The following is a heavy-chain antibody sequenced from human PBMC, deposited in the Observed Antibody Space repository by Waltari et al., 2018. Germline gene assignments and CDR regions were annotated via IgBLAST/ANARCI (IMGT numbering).Heavy chain of an antibody. D-gene: IGHD3-3*01. CDR1: GFTFSSDA. CDR3: AKKTTITIFGVVYGMDV. V-gene: IGHV3-23*01. J-gene: IGHJ6*02. CDR2: ISGSGGST. Sequence: EVQLLESGGGLVQPGGSLRLSCAASGFTFSSDAMSWVRQAPGKGLEWVSAISGSGGSTYYADSVKGRFTISRDNSKNTLYLQMNSLRAEDTAVYYCAKKTTITIFGVVYGMDVWGQGTTVTVSS.